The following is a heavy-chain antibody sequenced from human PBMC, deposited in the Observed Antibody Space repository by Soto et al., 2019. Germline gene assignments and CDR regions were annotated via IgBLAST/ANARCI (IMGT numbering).Heavy chain of an antibody. CDR2: INHSGST. J-gene: IGHJ6*03. Sequence: PSETLSLTCAVYGGSFSGYYWSWIRQPPGKGLEWIGEINHSGSTNYNPSLKSRVTISVDTSKNQFSLKLSSVTAADTAVYYCARNQRYYYYYMDVWGKGTTVTVSS. CDR3: ARNQRYYYYYMDV. CDR1: GGSFSGYY. V-gene: IGHV4-34*01.